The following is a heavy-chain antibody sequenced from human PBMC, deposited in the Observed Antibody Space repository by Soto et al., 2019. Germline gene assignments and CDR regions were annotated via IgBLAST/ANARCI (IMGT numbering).Heavy chain of an antibody. CDR3: ASIYSGYDDY. Sequence: QVQLVESGGGVVQPGRSLRLSCVASGFTFSSYGMHWVRQAPGKGLEWVAVIWYDGSNKYYADSVKGRFTISRDNSKNTLYLQMNSLRAEDTAVYYCASIYSGYDDYWGQGTLVTVSS. V-gene: IGHV3-33*01. D-gene: IGHD5-12*01. CDR1: GFTFSSYG. CDR2: IWYDGSNK. J-gene: IGHJ4*02.